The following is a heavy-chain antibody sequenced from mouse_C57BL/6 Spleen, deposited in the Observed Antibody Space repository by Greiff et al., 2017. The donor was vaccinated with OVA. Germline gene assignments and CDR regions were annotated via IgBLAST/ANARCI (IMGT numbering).Heavy chain of an antibody. CDR3: ARFGIYYYGSSYSYAMDY. CDR1: GFTFSDYG. J-gene: IGHJ4*01. V-gene: IGHV5-17*01. CDR2: ISSGSSTI. D-gene: IGHD1-1*01. Sequence: EVQLVESGGGLVKPGGSLKLSCAASGFTFSDYGMHWVRQAPEKGLEWVAYISSGSSTIYYADTVKGRFTISRDNAKNTLFLQMTSLRSEDTAMYYCARFGIYYYGSSYSYAMDYWGQGTSVTVSS.